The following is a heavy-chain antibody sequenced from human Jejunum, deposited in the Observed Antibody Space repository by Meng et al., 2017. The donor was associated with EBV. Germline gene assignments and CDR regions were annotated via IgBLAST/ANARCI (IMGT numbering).Heavy chain of an antibody. Sequence: VRRGGSGGGLVQPGGSLRLSCAASGFTFSSYAMTWVRQAPGKGLEWLSTFSGSGGPTYYADSVRGRFTISRDNSKTTLYLQMNTLRAEDTAVYYCAKDVVGATDFWGQGTLVTVSS. CDR2: FSGSGGPT. D-gene: IGHD1-26*01. CDR3: AKDVVGATDF. V-gene: IGHV3-23*04. CDR1: GFTFSSYA. J-gene: IGHJ4*02.